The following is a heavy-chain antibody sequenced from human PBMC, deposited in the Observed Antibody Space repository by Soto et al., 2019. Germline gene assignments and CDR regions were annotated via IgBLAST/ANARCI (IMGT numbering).Heavy chain of an antibody. D-gene: IGHD3-9*01. CDR3: AADLLHYDILTGYYSFDY. V-gene: IGHV1-58*01. Sequence: QMQLVQSGPEVKKPGTSVKVSCKASGFTFTSSAVQWVRQARGQRLEWIGWNVVGSGNTNYAQKFQERVTITRDMSTSTAYMELSSLRSEDTAVYYCAADLLHYDILTGYYSFDYWGQGTLVTVSS. J-gene: IGHJ4*02. CDR2: NVVGSGNT. CDR1: GFTFTSSA.